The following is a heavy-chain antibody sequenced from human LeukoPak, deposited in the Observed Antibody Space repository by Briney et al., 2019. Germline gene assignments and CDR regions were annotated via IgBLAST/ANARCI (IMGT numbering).Heavy chain of an antibody. CDR1: GFTFSNAW. D-gene: IGHD2-15*01. J-gene: IGHJ3*02. Sequence: GGSLRLSCAASGFTFSNAWMSWVRQAPGKGLVWVSRINTDGSRTTYADSVKGRFTISRDSAKNTLYLLMNSLRAEDTAVYYCARESYCSGGSCYSGRPFDIWGQGTMVTVSS. CDR2: INTDGSRT. V-gene: IGHV3-74*01. CDR3: ARESYCSGGSCYSGRPFDI.